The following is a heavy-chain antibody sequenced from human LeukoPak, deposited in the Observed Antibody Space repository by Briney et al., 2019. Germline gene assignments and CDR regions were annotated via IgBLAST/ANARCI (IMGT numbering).Heavy chain of an antibody. D-gene: IGHD5-12*01. CDR2: IWYDGTNK. Sequence: PGGSLRLSCAASGFSFSSYVMHWVRQAPGKGLEWVAVIWYDGTNKYYADSVKGRFTISRDNSKNTLDVQMNSLRAEDTAVYYCAKGGGSKLKDAFDIWGQGTVVAVS. CDR3: AKGGGSKLKDAFDI. J-gene: IGHJ3*02. CDR1: GFSFSSYV. V-gene: IGHV3-30*02.